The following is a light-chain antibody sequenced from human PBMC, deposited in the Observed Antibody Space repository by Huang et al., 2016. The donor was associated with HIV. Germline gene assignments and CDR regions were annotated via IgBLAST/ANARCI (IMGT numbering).Light chain of an antibody. CDR2: AIS. Sequence: DIQMTQSPSSLSASVGDRVTITCRESPIISRSLNWYQHKPGKAPKILIYAISSLQSGVPSRFSGTESGTNFTLTISRLQPEDFATYYCQHTYRTPITFGQGTRLDIK. CDR3: QHTYRTPIT. J-gene: IGKJ5*01. V-gene: IGKV1-39*01. CDR1: PIISRS.